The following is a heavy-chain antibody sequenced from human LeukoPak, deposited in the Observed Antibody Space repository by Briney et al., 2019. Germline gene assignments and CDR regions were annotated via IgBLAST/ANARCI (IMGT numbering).Heavy chain of an antibody. J-gene: IGHJ4*02. CDR2: ISYDGSNK. CDR3: ARGGSGWYGFDY. V-gene: IGHV3-30*14. CDR1: GFTFSSYA. D-gene: IGHD6-19*01. Sequence: GGSLRLSCAASGFTFSSYAMHWVRQAPGKGLEWVAVISYDGSNKYYADSVKGRFTISRENAKNSLYLQMNSLRAGDTAVYYCARGGSGWYGFDYWGQGTLVTVSS.